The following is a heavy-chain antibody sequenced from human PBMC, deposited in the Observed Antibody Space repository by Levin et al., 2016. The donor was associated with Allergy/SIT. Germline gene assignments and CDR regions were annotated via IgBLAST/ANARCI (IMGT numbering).Heavy chain of an antibody. D-gene: IGHD2/OR15-2a*01. CDR1: GFTFSSFW. CDR3: ATGRVPSRLYFMDV. CDR2: INPGGSST. Sequence: GGSLRLSCAASGFTFSSFWMHWVRQAPGKGLVWVSRINPGGSSTNYADSVEGRFTISRDNAKNTLFLQMNSLRAEDMAVYYCATGRVPSRLYFMDVWGKGTTVTVSS. J-gene: IGHJ6*03. V-gene: IGHV3-74*01.